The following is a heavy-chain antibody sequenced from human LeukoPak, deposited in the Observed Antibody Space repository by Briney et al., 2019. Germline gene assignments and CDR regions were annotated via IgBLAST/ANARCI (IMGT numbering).Heavy chain of an antibody. Sequence: PGGSLRLSCAAYGFTFNTYGMNWVRQAPGKGLEWVGRIKSKNVGGTTDYAAPVKGRFTISRDDSKNTVYLQMNSLKIEDTAVYYCTSHAAFDPWGQGTLVTVSS. J-gene: IGHJ5*02. CDR2: IKSKNVGGTT. CDR3: TSHAAFDP. V-gene: IGHV3-15*07. CDR1: GFTFNTYG.